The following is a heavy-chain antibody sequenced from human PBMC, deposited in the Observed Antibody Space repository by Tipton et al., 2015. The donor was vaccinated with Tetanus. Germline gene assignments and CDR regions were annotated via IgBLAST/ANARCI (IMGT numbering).Heavy chain of an antibody. V-gene: IGHV4-59*02. Sequence: TLSLTCSVSGTSVNTYYWAWLRQPPGKGLEWLGYVFYSGSTDLNPSLKSRVTISVDTSNNLFSLKLTSVTTADTAVYYCARSGGRRYAFDIWGQGTTVTVSS. J-gene: IGHJ3*02. CDR3: ARSGGRRYAFDI. CDR2: VFYSGST. CDR1: GTSVNTYY. D-gene: IGHD3-16*01.